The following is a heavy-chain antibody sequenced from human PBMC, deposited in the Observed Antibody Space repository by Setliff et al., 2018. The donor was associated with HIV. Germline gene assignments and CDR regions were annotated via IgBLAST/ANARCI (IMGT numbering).Heavy chain of an antibody. CDR3: AKDPSARGGLEAFDY. CDR1: GFTFSSYA. CDR2: ITRSADIT. J-gene: IGHJ4*02. V-gene: IGHV3-23*01. Sequence: PGGSLRLSCAASGFTFSSYAMSWVRQDPGKGLEWVSPITRSADITSYADPVKGRFTISRDNSKNTVYLQMNSLRAEDPAVYYCAKDPSARGGLEAFDYWGQGTLVTVSS. D-gene: IGHD5-12*01.